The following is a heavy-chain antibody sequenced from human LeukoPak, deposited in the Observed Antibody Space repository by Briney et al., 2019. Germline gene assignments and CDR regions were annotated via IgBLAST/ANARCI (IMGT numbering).Heavy chain of an antibody. J-gene: IGHJ4*02. CDR2: ISGSGGST. CDR3: ASSLLTRGRGPSDY. V-gene: IGHV3-23*01. D-gene: IGHD3-16*01. Sequence: PGRSLRLSCAASGFTFSSYAMSWVRQTPGKGLEWVSAISGSGGSTYYADSVKGRFTISRDNSKNTLFLQMNSLRAEDTAFYYCASSLLTRGRGPSDYWGQGTLVTVSS. CDR1: GFTFSSYA.